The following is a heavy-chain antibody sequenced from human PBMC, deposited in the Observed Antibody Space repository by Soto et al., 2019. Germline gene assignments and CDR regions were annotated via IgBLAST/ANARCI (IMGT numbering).Heavy chain of an antibody. CDR1: GFSFSGYA. V-gene: IGHV3-64*01. CDR3: ARGPYSSSYDAFDI. Sequence: VGSLRLSCAASGFSFSGYAMHWVRQAPGKGLEYVSSISSNGGSTYYANSVKGRVTISRDNSKNTLYLQMGSLRAEDMAIYYCARGPYSSSYDAFDIWGQGTMVTVSS. D-gene: IGHD6-13*01. CDR2: ISSNGGST. J-gene: IGHJ3*02.